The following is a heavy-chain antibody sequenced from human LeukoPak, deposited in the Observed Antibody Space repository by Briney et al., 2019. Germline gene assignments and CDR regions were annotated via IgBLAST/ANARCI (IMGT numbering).Heavy chain of an antibody. Sequence: PAGTLSLTRAVSGGSISSSNWWSWVRRPPGKGLEWIGEIYHSGSTNYNPSLKSRVTISVDKSKNQFSLKLSSVTAADTAVYYCASDLLVRSGGYNWFDPWGQGTLVTVSS. CDR1: GGSISSSNW. V-gene: IGHV4-4*02. CDR3: ASDLLVRSGGYNWFDP. D-gene: IGHD1-26*01. CDR2: IYHSGST. J-gene: IGHJ5*02.